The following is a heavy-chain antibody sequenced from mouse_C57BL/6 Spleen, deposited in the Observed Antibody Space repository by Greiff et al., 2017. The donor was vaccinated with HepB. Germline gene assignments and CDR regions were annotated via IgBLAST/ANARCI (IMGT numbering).Heavy chain of an antibody. D-gene: IGHD1-1*01. CDR2: IYPGGGYT. CDR1: GYTFTNYW. V-gene: IGHV1-63*01. Sequence: QVQLQQSGAELVRPGTSVKMSCKASGYTFTNYWIGWAKQRPGHGLEWIGDIYPGGGYTNYNEKFKGKATLTADKSSSTAYMQFSSLTSEDSAIYYCARWNYGSSRDYFDYWGQGTTLTVSS. CDR3: ARWNYGSSRDYFDY. J-gene: IGHJ2*01.